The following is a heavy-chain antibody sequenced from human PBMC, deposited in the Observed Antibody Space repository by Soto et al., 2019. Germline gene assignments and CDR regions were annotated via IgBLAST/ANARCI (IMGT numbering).Heavy chain of an antibody. CDR1: GGSISSSSYY. V-gene: IGHV4-39*01. Sequence: SETLSLTCTVSGGSISSSSYYWGWIRQPPGKGLEWIGSIYYSGSTYYNPSLKSRVTISVDTSKNQFSLRLSSVTAAETAVYYCATSRGGEGYYDFWSGYQNWFDPWGQGTLVTVSS. CDR3: ATSRGGEGYYDFWSGYQNWFDP. J-gene: IGHJ5*02. CDR2: IYYSGST. D-gene: IGHD3-3*01.